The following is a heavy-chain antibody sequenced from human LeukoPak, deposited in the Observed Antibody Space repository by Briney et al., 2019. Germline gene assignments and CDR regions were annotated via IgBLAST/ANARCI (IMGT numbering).Heavy chain of an antibody. D-gene: IGHD2-2*01. J-gene: IGHJ4*02. Sequence: GGALRLSCAGSGFTFSSYSMNWVRQAPGKGREGVSCISSSSYIYYADSVKGRFTISRDNAKNSLYLQMNSLRAEDTAVYYCARYSRCSSTSCSHLLDYWGQGTLVTVSS. CDR3: ARYSRCSSTSCSHLLDY. CDR2: ISSSSYI. V-gene: IGHV3-21*01. CDR1: GFTFSSYS.